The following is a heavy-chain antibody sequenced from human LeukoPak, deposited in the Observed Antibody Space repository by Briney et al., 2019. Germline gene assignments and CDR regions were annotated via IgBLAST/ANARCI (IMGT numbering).Heavy chain of an antibody. V-gene: IGHV3-33*01. Sequence: GRSLRLSCAASGFIFSNYGMHWVRQAPGKRLEWVAVIWNDGSETFHAASVKGRFRIARDNSKNTLYLQMNSVRAEDTAVYFCARDMGRAWYGPSDYWGQGTLVTVSS. J-gene: IGHJ4*02. CDR1: GFIFSNYG. D-gene: IGHD6-13*01. CDR3: ARDMGRAWYGPSDY. CDR2: IWNDGSET.